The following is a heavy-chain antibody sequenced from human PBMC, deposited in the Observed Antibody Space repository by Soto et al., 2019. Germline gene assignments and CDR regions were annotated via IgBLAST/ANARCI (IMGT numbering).Heavy chain of an antibody. J-gene: IGHJ4*02. Sequence: EVQLLESGGGLEQPGGSLRLSCATSGFTFRTYAMTWVGKAPGKGLEWVSGISDGGSNTYYADSVKGRFTISRDTSKNTLYLHMNSLRAEDTAVYYCARVFCSDGVCYMGQFDYWGQGTLVTVSS. CDR1: GFTFRTYA. D-gene: IGHD2-8*01. CDR3: ARVFCSDGVCYMGQFDY. CDR2: ISDGGSNT. V-gene: IGHV3-23*01.